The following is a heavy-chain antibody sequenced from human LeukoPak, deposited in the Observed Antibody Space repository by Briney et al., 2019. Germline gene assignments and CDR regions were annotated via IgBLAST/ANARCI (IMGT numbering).Heavy chain of an antibody. J-gene: IGHJ4*02. Sequence: SGGSLRLSCAASGFTFSSYGMHWVRQAPGKGLEWVAVISYDGSNKYYADSVKGRFTISRDNSKNTLYLQMNSLRAEDTAVYYCAKDRGSALRSYYFDYWGQGTLVTVSS. V-gene: IGHV3-30*18. D-gene: IGHD3-16*01. CDR3: AKDRGSALRSYYFDY. CDR2: ISYDGSNK. CDR1: GFTFSSYG.